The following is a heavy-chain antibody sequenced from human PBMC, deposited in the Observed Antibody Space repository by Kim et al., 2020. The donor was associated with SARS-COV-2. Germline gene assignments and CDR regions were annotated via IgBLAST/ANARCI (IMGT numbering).Heavy chain of an antibody. J-gene: IGHJ4*02. V-gene: IGHV3-11*04. D-gene: IGHD3-10*01. CDR3: ASEISGSGVFDS. Sequence: GGSLRLSCAASGFTFSDYYMSWIRQAPGKGLEWVSYISTRGGTIYYADSVRGRFTISRDNAKNSLYLQMNSLRVEDTAVYYCASEISGSGVFDSWGPGTLVTVSS. CDR2: ISTRGGTI. CDR1: GFTFSDYY.